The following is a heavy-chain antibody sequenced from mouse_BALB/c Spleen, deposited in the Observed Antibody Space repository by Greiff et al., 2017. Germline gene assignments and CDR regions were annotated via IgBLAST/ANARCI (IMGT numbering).Heavy chain of an antibody. V-gene: IGHV2-2*02. J-gene: IGHJ2*01. Sequence: QVQLKQSGPGLVQPSQSLSITCTVSGFSLTSYGVHWVRQSPGKGLEWLGVIWSGGSTDYNAAFISRLSISKDNSKSQVFFKMNSLQANDTAIYYCARNGDYYGSSRFYFDYWGQGTTLTVSS. D-gene: IGHD1-1*01. CDR1: GFSLTSYG. CDR2: IWSGGST. CDR3: ARNGDYYGSSRFYFDY.